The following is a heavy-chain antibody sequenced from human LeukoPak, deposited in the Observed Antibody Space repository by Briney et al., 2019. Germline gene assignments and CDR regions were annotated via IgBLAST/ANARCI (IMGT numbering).Heavy chain of an antibody. CDR3: ARDKGEGFGEFNHPFDP. D-gene: IGHD3-10*01. Sequence: SETLSLTCTVSGGSISSYYWSWIRQPPGKGLEWIGFIYHSGSTYYNPSLKSRVTISVDRSKNQFSLKLSSVTAADTAVYYCARDKGEGFGEFNHPFDPWGQGTLVTVSS. J-gene: IGHJ5*02. CDR2: IYHSGST. V-gene: IGHV4-59*12. CDR1: GGSISSYY.